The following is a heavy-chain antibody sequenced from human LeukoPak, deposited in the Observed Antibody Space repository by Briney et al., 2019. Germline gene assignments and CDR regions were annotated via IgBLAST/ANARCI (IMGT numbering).Heavy chain of an antibody. Sequence: ASVKVSCKASGYTFTSYDINWVRQATGQGLEWMGWMNPNSGNTGYAQKFQGRVTMTRNTSIHTAYMELRSMRSEDTAVYYCARSPNYYYYMDAWGKGTTVTVSS. CDR2: MNPNSGNT. CDR3: ARSPNYYYYMDA. J-gene: IGHJ6*03. V-gene: IGHV1-8*01. CDR1: GYTFTSYD.